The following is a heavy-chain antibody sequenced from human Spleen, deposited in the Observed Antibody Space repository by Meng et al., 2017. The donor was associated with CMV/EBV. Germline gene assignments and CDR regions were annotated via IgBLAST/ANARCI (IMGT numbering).Heavy chain of an antibody. Sequence: GESLKISCAGSGFTFNSYSMNWVRQALGKGLEWVSSISSTKNHIYYADSFEGRFTISRDNANNSLSLQMSSLRAEDTAVYYCTRGQGRYGMDVWGQGTTVTVSS. V-gene: IGHV3-21*01. CDR1: GFTFNSYS. CDR2: ISSTKNHI. J-gene: IGHJ6*02. CDR3: TRGQGRYGMDV.